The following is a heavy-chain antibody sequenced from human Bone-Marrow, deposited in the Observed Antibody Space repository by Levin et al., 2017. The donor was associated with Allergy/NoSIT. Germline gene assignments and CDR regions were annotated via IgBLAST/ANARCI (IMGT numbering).Heavy chain of an antibody. CDR3: AKGMGRLYQLRLGYYSGMDV. CDR1: GITFEDYA. D-gene: IGHD2-2*01. Sequence: GGSLRLSCAASGITFEDYAMHWVRQTPGKGLEWVSGISWDSNSQGYADSVKGRFTISRDNAKNSLYLQMNSLSPEDTALYYCAKGMGRLYQLRLGYYSGMDVWGQGTTVTVSS. V-gene: IGHV3-9*01. CDR2: ISWDSNSQ. J-gene: IGHJ6*02.